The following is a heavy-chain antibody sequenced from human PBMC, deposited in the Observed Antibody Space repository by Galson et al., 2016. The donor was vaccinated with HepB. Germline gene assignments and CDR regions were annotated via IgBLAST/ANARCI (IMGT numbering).Heavy chain of an antibody. J-gene: IGHJ2*01. CDR3: ASLFSVAVAGYWYFDL. V-gene: IGHV3-21*01. D-gene: IGHD6-19*01. CDR1: GFTFSSYS. CDR2: ISSSSSYI. Sequence: SLRLSCAASGFTFSSYSMNWVRQAPGKGLEWVSSISSSSSYIYYADSVKGRFTISRDNAKNSLYLQMNSLRAEDTAVYYCASLFSVAVAGYWYFDLWGRGTQVTVSS.